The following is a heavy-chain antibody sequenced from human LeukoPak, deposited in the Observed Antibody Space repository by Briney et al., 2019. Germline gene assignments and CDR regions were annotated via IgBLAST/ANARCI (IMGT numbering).Heavy chain of an antibody. CDR1: GGSISSGGYY. J-gene: IGHJ3*02. D-gene: IGHD3-16*01. CDR3: ARRRATLGAAFDI. Sequence: SETLSLTCTVSGGSISSGGYYWSWIRQPPGKGLEWIGYIYHSGSTYYNPSLKSRVTISVDRSKNQFSLKLSSVTAADTAVYYCARRRATLGAAFDIWGQGTMVTVSS. V-gene: IGHV4-30-2*01. CDR2: IYHSGST.